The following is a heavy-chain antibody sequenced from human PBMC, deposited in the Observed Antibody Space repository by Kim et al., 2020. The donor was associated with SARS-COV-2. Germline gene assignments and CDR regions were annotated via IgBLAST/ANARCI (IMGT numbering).Heavy chain of an antibody. CDR3: TRVIWGTYRYTDY. CDR1: GYTFTMNA. J-gene: IGHJ4*02. Sequence: ASVKVSCKASGYTFTMNAISWVRQAPGQGLEWMGWINTDTGNPTYAQAFTRRFVFSVDTSVTTAYLQISSLAPEDTALYYCTRVIWGTYRYTDYSGQGTL. V-gene: IGHV7-4-1*02. D-gene: IGHD3-16*02. CDR2: INTDTGNP.